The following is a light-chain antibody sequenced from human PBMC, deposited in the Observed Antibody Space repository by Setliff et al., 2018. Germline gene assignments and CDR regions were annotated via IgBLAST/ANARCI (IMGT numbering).Light chain of an antibody. CDR3: CSYVRGSAYV. CDR2: AVT. J-gene: IGLJ1*01. V-gene: IGLV2-14*03. Sequence: QSALTQPASVSGSLGQSITISCTGTSNDVGGYNYVSWYKQHPGEAPQLMIYAVTKRPSGVSNRFSGSKSGKAASLPISGLQAEDEADYYCCSYVRGSAYVFGTGTKVTVL. CDR1: SNDVGGYNY.